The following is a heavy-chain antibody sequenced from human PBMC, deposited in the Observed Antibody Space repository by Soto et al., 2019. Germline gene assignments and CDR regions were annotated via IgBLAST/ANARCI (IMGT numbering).Heavy chain of an antibody. D-gene: IGHD3-22*01. CDR3: AQDSNYYDSSGYYPRHYYYGMDV. CDR2: ISYDGSST. V-gene: IGHV3-23*03. CDR1: GFTFSSYA. J-gene: IGHJ6*02. Sequence: PGGSLRLSCAASGFTFSSYAMSWVRQAPERGLECVSVISYDGSSTYYADSVKGRFTISRDNSKNTLYLQMNSLRAEDTAVYYCAQDSNYYDSSGYYPRHYYYGMDVWGQGTTVTVSS.